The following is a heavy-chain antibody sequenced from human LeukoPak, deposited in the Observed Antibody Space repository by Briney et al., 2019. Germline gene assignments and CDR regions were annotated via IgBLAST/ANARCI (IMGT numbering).Heavy chain of an antibody. V-gene: IGHV1-24*01. Sequence: GASVKVSCKVSGYTLTELSMHWVRQAPGKGLEWKGGFDPEDGETIYAQKFQGRVAMTEDTSTDTAYMELSSPRSEDTAVYYCATDRRAGYSYGFDYWGQGTLVTVSS. CDR2: FDPEDGET. CDR3: ATDRRAGYSYGFDY. CDR1: GYTLTELS. J-gene: IGHJ4*02. D-gene: IGHD5-18*01.